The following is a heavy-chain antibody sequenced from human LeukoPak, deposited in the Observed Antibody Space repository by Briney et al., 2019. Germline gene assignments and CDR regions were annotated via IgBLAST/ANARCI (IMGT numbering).Heavy chain of an antibody. CDR3: ARVGIAARPYWLDP. V-gene: IGHV4-59*01. CDR2: IYYSGST. D-gene: IGHD6-6*01. J-gene: IGHJ5*02. Sequence: SETLSLTCTVSGGSISSYYWSCIRQPPGKGLEWFGYIYYSGSTNYNPSLKSRVTISVDTSKNQFSLKLSSVTAADTAVYYCARVGIAARPYWLDPWGQGTLVTVSS. CDR1: GGSISSYY.